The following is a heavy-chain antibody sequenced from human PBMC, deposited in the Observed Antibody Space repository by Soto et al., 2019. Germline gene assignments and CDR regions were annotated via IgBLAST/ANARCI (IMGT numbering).Heavy chain of an antibody. CDR3: ARSLSYYYDSSGYYYPLTRSYYYGMDV. CDR2: INHSGST. D-gene: IGHD3-22*01. J-gene: IGHJ6*02. Sequence: SETLSLTCAVYGGSFSGYYWSWIRQPPGKGLEWIGEINHSGSTNYNPSLKSRVTISVDTSKNQFSLKLSSVTAADTAVYYCARSLSYYYDSSGYYYPLTRSYYYGMDVWGQGTTVTVSS. CDR1: GGSFSGYY. V-gene: IGHV4-34*01.